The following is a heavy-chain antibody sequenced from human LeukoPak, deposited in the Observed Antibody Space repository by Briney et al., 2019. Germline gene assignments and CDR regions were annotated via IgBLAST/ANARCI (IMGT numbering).Heavy chain of an antibody. CDR3: ARARDIVVVPAATLSYHLDY. Sequence: GASVKVSCKASGGTFSSYAISWVRQAPGQGLEWMGRIIPIFGIANYAQKFQGRVTITADKSTSTAYMELSSLRSEDTAVYYCARARDIVVVPAATLSYHLDYWGQGTLVTVSS. D-gene: IGHD2-2*01. CDR1: GGTFSSYA. CDR2: IIPIFGIA. V-gene: IGHV1-69*04. J-gene: IGHJ4*02.